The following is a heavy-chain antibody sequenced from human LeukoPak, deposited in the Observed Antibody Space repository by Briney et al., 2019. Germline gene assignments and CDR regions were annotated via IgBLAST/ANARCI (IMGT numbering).Heavy chain of an antibody. V-gene: IGHV3-23*01. CDR2: ISGSGGST. CDR1: GFTFSDYA. CDR3: AKDLIMITFGTDY. Sequence: GGSLRLSCAASGFTFSDYAMTWVRQAPGKGLEWVSAISGSGGSTYYADSVKGRFTISRDNSKNTLYLQMNSLRAEDTAVYYCAKDLIMITFGTDYWGQGTLVTVSS. D-gene: IGHD3-16*01. J-gene: IGHJ4*02.